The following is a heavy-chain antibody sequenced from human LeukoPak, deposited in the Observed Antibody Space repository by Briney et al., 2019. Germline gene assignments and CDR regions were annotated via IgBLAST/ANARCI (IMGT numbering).Heavy chain of an antibody. CDR3: AKDTRLGFGDPSPWFDP. CDR2: IWYDGSNK. V-gene: IGHV3-33*06. CDR1: GFTFSSYG. J-gene: IGHJ5*02. D-gene: IGHD3-10*01. Sequence: GRSLRLSCAASGFTFSSYGMHWVRQAPGKGLEWVAVIWYDGSNKYYADSVKVRFTISRDNSKNTLYLHMNSLRAEDTAVYYCAKDTRLGFGDPSPWFDPWGQGTLVTVSS.